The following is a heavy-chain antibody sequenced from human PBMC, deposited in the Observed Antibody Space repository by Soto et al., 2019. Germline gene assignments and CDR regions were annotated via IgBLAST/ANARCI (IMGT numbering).Heavy chain of an antibody. V-gene: IGHV3-30*18. CDR1: GFTFSSYG. J-gene: IGHJ4*02. CDR2: ISYDGSNK. CDR3: AKVSYDYVWGSYPPGNY. D-gene: IGHD3-16*02. Sequence: VQLVESGGGVVQPGRSLRLSCAASGFTFSSYGMHWVRQAPGKGLEWVAVISYDGSNKYYADSVKGRFTISRDNSKNTLYLQMNSLRAEDTAVYYCAKVSYDYVWGSYPPGNYWGQGTLVTVSS.